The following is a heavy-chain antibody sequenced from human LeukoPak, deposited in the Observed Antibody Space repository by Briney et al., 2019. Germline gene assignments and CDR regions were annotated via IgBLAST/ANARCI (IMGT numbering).Heavy chain of an antibody. V-gene: IGHV1-8*01. CDR3: ARGVPLYCDILTNWFDP. CDR1: GYTFTSYD. CDR2: MNPNSGNT. D-gene: IGHD3-9*01. Sequence: ASVKVSCKASGYTFTSYDINWVRQATGQGLEWMGWMNPNSGNTGYAQKFQGRVTMTRNTSISTAYMELSSLRSEDTAVYYCARGVPLYCDILTNWFDPWGQETLVTVSS. J-gene: IGHJ5*02.